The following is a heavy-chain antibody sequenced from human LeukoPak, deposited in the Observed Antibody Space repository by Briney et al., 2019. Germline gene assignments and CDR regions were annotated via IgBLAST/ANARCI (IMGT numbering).Heavy chain of an antibody. Sequence: SETLSLTCAVYGGSFSGYYWSWIRQPPVKALEWIGEINHSGSTNYNPSLKSRVTISVDTSKNQFSLKLSSVTAADTAVYYCARGAACTRELDYWGQGTLVTVSS. CDR1: GGSFSGYY. V-gene: IGHV4-34*01. CDR2: INHSGST. J-gene: IGHJ4*02. D-gene: IGHD1-26*01. CDR3: ARGAACTRELDY.